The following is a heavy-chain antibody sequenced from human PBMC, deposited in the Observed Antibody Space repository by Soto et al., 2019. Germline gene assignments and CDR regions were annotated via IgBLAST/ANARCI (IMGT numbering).Heavy chain of an antibody. CDR3: ASVLLGSRRVNAFDI. CDR2: ISSSSSYI. V-gene: IGHV3-21*01. J-gene: IGHJ3*02. CDR1: GFTFSSYS. Sequence: GGSLRLSCAASGFTFSSYSMNWVRQAPGKGLEWVSSISSSSSYIYYADSVKGRFTISRDNAKNSLYLQMNSLRAEDTGVYYCASVLLGSRRVNAFDIWGQGTMVTVSS. D-gene: IGHD2-21*01.